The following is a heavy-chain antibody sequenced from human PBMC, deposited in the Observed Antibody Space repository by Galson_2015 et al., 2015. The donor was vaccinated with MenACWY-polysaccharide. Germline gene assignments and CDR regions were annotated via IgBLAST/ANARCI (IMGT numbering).Heavy chain of an antibody. D-gene: IGHD6-6*01. J-gene: IGHJ5*02. Sequence: SLRLSCAVSGFTFSGYSMNWVRQAPGKGLERLSYISSSSSTVYYADSVRGRFTISRDNAKDSLYLQMNRLRDEDTAIYYRARRGLFSSSSGGLDHWGQGTLVTVSS. CDR3: ARRGLFSSSSGGLDH. CDR2: ISSSSSTV. V-gene: IGHV3-48*02. CDR1: GFTFSGYS.